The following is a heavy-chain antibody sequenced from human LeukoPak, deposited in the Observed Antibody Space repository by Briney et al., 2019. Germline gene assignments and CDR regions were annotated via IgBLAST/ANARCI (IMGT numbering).Heavy chain of an antibody. CDR1: GYSFAYYL. Sequence: PGESLKISCKGSGYSFAYYLIGWVRQMPGEGLEWMGIIYPGDSDSRYSPSFQGQVTISADTSISTAHLQWSSLKASDTAIYYCARVPRLGAEGYYYGMDVWGQGTTVTGSS. CDR2: IYPGDSDS. V-gene: IGHV5-51*01. D-gene: IGHD3-10*01. J-gene: IGHJ6*02. CDR3: ARVPRLGAEGYYYGMDV.